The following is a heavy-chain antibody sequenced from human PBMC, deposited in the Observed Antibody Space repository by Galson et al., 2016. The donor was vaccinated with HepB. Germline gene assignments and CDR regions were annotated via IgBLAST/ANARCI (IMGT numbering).Heavy chain of an antibody. J-gene: IGHJ4*02. CDR1: GFTFSDYY. D-gene: IGHD4-17*01. CDR3: ARDYGGYPGLFDY. Sequence: SLRLSCAASGFTFSDYYMSWIRQAPGKGLEWVSNISSSKRFIKYAGSVKGRFTISRDNAKNSLYLEMNSLRAEDTAVYYCARDYGGYPGLFDYWGQGTLVTVSS. V-gene: IGHV3-11*06. CDR2: ISSSKRFI.